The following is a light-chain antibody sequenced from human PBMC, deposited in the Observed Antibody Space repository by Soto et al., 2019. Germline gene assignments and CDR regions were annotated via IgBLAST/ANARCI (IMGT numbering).Light chain of an antibody. CDR1: QSVSSY. CDR3: QQYHNWPPIT. Sequence: VLTQSPATLSLSPGESATLSCRASQSVSSYLAWYQQKPGQAPRLLIYDASNRATGIPARFSGSGSGTEFTLTISNLQSEDFAVYFCQQYHNWPPITXGQGTRLDIK. CDR2: DAS. J-gene: IGKJ5*01. V-gene: IGKV3-11*01.